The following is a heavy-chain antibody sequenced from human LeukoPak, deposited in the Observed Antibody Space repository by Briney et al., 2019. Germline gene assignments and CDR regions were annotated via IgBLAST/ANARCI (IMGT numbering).Heavy chain of an antibody. CDR1: GFTFSSYT. CDR2: IGSSRSHI. CDR3: ARDFDYPSFT. D-gene: IGHD3-9*01. Sequence: GGSLRLSCAASGFTFSSYTMNWVRQAPGKGLEWVSSIGSSRSHIYYADSVKGRFTISRDNAKNSLYLQMNSLRAEDTAVYYCARDFDYPSFTWGQGTLVTVSS. J-gene: IGHJ5*02. V-gene: IGHV3-21*01.